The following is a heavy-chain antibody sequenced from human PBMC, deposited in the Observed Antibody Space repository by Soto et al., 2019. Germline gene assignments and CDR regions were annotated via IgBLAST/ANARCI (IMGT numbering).Heavy chain of an antibody. D-gene: IGHD4-4*01. V-gene: IGHV3-23*01. CDR2: ISGSGGST. Sequence: PGGSLRLSCASSGFTFSSYAMIWVRQAPGKGLEWVSAISGSGGSTYYADSVKGRFTISRDNSKNTLYLQMNSLRAEDTAVYYCARDSDYSNPTFDYWGQGTLVTVSS. CDR3: ARDSDYSNPTFDY. CDR1: GFTFSSYA. J-gene: IGHJ4*02.